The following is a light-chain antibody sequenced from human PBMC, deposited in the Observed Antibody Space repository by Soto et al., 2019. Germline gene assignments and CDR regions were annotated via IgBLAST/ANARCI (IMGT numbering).Light chain of an antibody. CDR2: GAS. CDR3: KPYDTSPYS. V-gene: IGKV3-20*01. CDR1: HSIHSSF. Sequence: EVVLTQSPGTLSSSPGERASLSCRASHSIHSSFLAWYQHKPGQAPRLLIYGASSRATDIPDRFSGGGSGTDFTLTVTRLEPEDFAVYYCKPYDTSPYSFGRRTKLEI. J-gene: IGKJ2*01.